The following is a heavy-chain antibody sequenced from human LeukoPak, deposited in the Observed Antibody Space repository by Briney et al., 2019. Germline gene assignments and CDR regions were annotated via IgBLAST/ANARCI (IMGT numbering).Heavy chain of an antibody. CDR1: GGSISSYY. J-gene: IGHJ6*03. CDR2: MYYSGST. Sequence: SETLSLTCTVSGGSISSYYWSWIRQPPGKGLEWIGYMYYSGSTNYNPSLKSRVTISVDMSKNQFSLKLSSVTAADTAVYYCARLAPAQGRNYYYYYMDVWGKGTTVTISS. D-gene: IGHD2-15*01. V-gene: IGHV4-59*12. CDR3: ARLAPAQGRNYYYYYMDV.